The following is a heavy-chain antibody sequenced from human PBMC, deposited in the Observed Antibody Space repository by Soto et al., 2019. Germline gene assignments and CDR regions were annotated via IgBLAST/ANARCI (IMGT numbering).Heavy chain of an antibody. J-gene: IGHJ4*02. D-gene: IGHD3-10*01. V-gene: IGHV1-46*03. CDR2: INPFDGSR. Sequence: ASVKASGKACGYMFTSYYIHWVRQAPGQGLEWMGWINPFDGSRMFAQSFQGRVTMTRDTSTSTVYMEVSSLRSEDTAVYYCSRVDPGETSPFDHWGQGTLVTVSS. CDR3: SRVDPGETSPFDH. CDR1: GYMFTSYY.